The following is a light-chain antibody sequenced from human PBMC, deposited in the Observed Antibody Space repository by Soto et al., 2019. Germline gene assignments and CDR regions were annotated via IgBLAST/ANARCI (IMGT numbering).Light chain of an antibody. J-gene: IGKJ5*01. V-gene: IGKV3D-20*02. CDR1: QIVSSNY. CDR2: GAS. Sequence: EIVLTQSPATLSLSPGERATLSCRASQIVSSNYLAWYQQKPGQAPRLLIYGASSRATGIPDRFSGSGSGTDFTLTISSLEPEDSAVYYCQQRHMWPITFGQGTRLENK. CDR3: QQRHMWPIT.